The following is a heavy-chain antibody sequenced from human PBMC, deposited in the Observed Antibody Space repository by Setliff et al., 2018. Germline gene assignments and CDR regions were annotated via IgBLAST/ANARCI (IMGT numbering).Heavy chain of an antibody. J-gene: IGHJ5*02. CDR1: GGSISSYF. Sequence: SETLSLTCTVSGGSISSYFWTWVRQPAGKGLEWIGRIYTNRTTNYNPSLKIRVTMSVDTSKNHFSLELSSVTAADTAVYYCAREDASGSARRFDPWGQGTLVTVSS. V-gene: IGHV4-4*07. D-gene: IGHD3-10*01. CDR2: IYTNRTT. CDR3: AREDASGSARRFDP.